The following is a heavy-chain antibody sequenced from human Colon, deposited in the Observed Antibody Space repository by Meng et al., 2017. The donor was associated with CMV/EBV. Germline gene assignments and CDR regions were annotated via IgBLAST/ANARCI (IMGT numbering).Heavy chain of an antibody. CDR3: AREVSGTGYGSSWYNWFDT. V-gene: IGHV3-11*01. Sequence: LSLTCAVYGGSFGGYFWNWIRQAPEKGLEWIAYISSSGSFIYYADSVKGRFTISRDNTKNSLSLQMNSLRGEDTAVYYCAREVSGTGYGSSWYNWFDTWGQGTPVTVSS. CDR2: ISSSGSFI. CDR1: GGSFGGYF. J-gene: IGHJ5*02. D-gene: IGHD6-13*01.